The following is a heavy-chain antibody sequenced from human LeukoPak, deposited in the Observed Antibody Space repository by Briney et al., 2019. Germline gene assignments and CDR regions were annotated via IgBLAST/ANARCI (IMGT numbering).Heavy chain of an antibody. D-gene: IGHD6-13*01. CDR1: GYTFTSYD. CDR3: ARTRAKLAAGPLYNCFDP. V-gene: IGHV1-8*01. J-gene: IGHJ5*02. CDR2: MNPNSGNT. Sequence: GASVKVSCKASGYTFTSYDINWVRQATGQGLEWMGWMNPNSGNTGYAQKFQGRVTMTRNTSISTAYMALSSLRSEDTAVYYCARTRAKLAAGPLYNCFDPWGQGTLVTASS.